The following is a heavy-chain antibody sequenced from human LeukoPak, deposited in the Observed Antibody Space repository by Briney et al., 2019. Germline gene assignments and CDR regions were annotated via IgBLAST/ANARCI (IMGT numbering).Heavy chain of an antibody. CDR1: GFTFSSYS. CDR2: ISGSGGST. J-gene: IGHJ5*02. CDR3: AKDPKGTIFGVVSNWFDP. Sequence: GGSLRLSCAASGFTFSSYSMNWVRQAPGKGLEWVSAISGSGGSTYYADSVKGRFTISRDNSKNTLYLQMNSLRAEDTAVYYCAKDPKGTIFGVVSNWFDPWGQGTLVTVSS. V-gene: IGHV3-23*01. D-gene: IGHD3-3*01.